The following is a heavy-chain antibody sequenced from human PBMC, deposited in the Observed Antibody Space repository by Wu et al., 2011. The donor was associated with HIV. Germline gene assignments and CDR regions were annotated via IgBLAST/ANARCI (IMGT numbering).Heavy chain of an antibody. CDR2: IDPEDGEV. CDR1: EYGVFDYY. D-gene: IGHD2-21*01. J-gene: IGHJ6*03. Sequence: EVQLVQSWAEVKKAGATVTISCNVSEYGVFDYYVHWVQQAPGKGLEWMGLIDPEDGEVVYSEKFQGRVSITADTSTDTVFMRLFSLRSEDAGIYYCATTSVVPSAIRSFHMDVWGKGTSVTVSS. V-gene: IGHV1-69-2*01. CDR3: ATTSVVPSAIRSFHMDV.